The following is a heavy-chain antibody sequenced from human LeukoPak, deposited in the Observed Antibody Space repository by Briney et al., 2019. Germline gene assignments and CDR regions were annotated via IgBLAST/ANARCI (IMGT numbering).Heavy chain of an antibody. CDR2: IKQDGSEK. CDR3: ARGGVYYDYVWGSYRSNYFDY. V-gene: IGHV3-7*01. CDR1: GFTFSSYW. Sequence: GGSLRLSCAASGFTFSSYWVSWVRQAPGKGLEWVANIKQDGSEKYYVDSVKGRFTISRDNAKNSLYLQMNSLRAEDTAVYYCARGGVYYDYVWGSYRSNYFDYWGQGTLVTVSS. D-gene: IGHD3-16*02. J-gene: IGHJ4*02.